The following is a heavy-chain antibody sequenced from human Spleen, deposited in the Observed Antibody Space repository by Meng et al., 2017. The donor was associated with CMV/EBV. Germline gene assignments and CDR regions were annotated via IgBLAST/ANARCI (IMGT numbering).Heavy chain of an antibody. CDR1: GFTFDYHT. Sequence: LSLTCAASGFTFDYHTMHWVRQPPGKGLEWVSLINGDGSAMSYGDSVRGRFTISRDNSKNSLYLQMNSLRTDDTALYYCAKARFCSRGSCYLIDSWGRGTLVTVSS. J-gene: IGHJ4*02. CDR2: INGDGSAM. D-gene: IGHD2-15*01. CDR3: AKARFCSRGSCYLIDS. V-gene: IGHV3-43*01.